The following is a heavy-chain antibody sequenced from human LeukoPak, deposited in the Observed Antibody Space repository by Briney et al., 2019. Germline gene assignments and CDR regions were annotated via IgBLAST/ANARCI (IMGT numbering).Heavy chain of an antibody. CDR1: GYTFTSYG. Sequence: GASVKVSCKASGYTFTSYGISWVRQAPGQGLEWMGWISAYNGNTNYAQKLQGRVTMTTDTSTSTAYMELRSLRSDDTAVYYCAAASMVRGVIIGAFDIWGQGTMVTVSS. V-gene: IGHV1-18*01. CDR3: AAASMVRGVIIGAFDI. CDR2: ISAYNGNT. D-gene: IGHD3-10*01. J-gene: IGHJ3*02.